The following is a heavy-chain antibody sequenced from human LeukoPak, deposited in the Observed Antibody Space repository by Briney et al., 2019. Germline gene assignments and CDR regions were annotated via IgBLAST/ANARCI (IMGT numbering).Heavy chain of an antibody. CDR2: IIPIFGTA. CDR3: ASAKQWLGPGGDY. J-gene: IGHJ4*01. D-gene: IGHD6-19*01. Sequence: KVSCKASGGTFSSYAISWVRQAPGQGLEWMGGIIPIFGTANYAQKFQGRVTITADESTSTAYMELSSLRSEDTAVYYCASAKQWLGPGGDYWGQGTLVTVSS. V-gene: IGHV1-69*01. CDR1: GGTFSSYA.